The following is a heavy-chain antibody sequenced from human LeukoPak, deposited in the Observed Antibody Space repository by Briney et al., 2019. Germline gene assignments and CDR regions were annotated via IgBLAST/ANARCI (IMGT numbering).Heavy chain of an antibody. CDR1: GYTFTGYY. Sequence: ASVKVSCKASGYTFTGYYMHWVRQAPGQGLEWMGRINPNSGGTNYAQKFQGRVTMTRDTSISTAYMELSRLRSDDTAVYYCAREFYYGSGSYYYWGQGTLVTVSS. CDR3: AREFYYGSGSYYY. CDR2: INPNSGGT. V-gene: IGHV1-2*06. D-gene: IGHD3-10*01. J-gene: IGHJ4*02.